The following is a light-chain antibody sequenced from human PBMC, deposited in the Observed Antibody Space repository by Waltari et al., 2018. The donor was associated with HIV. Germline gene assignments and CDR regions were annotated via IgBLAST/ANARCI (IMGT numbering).Light chain of an antibody. Sequence: SYVLAQPPSVSVAPGKPATITCGGDNIGGKSVHWYQQKAGQAPVLVIYYDVDRPSGIPERFSGSNTGNTATLTISRVEAGDEADYYCQQYYSTPWTFGQGT. CDR2: YDV. V-gene: IGLV3-21*04. CDR1: NIGGKS. CDR3: QQYYSTPWT. J-gene: IGLJ3*02.